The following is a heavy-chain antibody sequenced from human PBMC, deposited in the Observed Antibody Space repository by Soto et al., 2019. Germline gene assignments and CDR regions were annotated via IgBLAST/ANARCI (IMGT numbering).Heavy chain of an antibody. CDR2: INAGNGNT. CDR1: GYTFTSYA. Sequence: GASVKVSCKASGYTFTSYAMHWVRQAPGQRLEWMGWINAGNGNTKYSQKFQGRVTITRGTSASTAYMELSSLRSEDTAVYYCARVDSSSWYSWDDYFDYWGQGTLVTVSS. CDR3: ARVDSSSWYSWDDYFDY. D-gene: IGHD6-13*01. V-gene: IGHV1-3*01. J-gene: IGHJ4*02.